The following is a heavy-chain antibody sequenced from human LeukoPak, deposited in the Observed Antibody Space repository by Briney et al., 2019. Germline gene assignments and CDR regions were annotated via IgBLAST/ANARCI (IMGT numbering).Heavy chain of an antibody. CDR3: ARGWFPDI. J-gene: IGHJ3*02. V-gene: IGHV4-38-2*02. D-gene: IGHD3-10*01. CDR2: IYHSGST. CDR1: GYSISSGYY. Sequence: SETLSPTCTVSGYSISSGYYWGWIRQPPGKGLEWIGSIYHSGSTYYNPSLKSRVTISVDTSKNQFSLKLSSVTAADTAVYYCARGWFPDIWGQGTMVTVSS.